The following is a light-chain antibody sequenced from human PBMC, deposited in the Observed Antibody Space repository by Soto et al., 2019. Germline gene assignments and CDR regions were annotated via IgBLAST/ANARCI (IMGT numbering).Light chain of an antibody. V-gene: IGLV2-14*03. J-gene: IGLJ1*01. Sequence: QSALTQPASISGSPGQSITISCTGTRSDICDSNYVSWYQQHPGKAPKLVIYDVSNRPSGVSNRFSGSKSANTASLTISGLQAEDEADYYCSSFRSSSTSYVFGTGT. CDR1: RSDICDSNY. CDR2: DVS. CDR3: SSFRSSSTSYV.